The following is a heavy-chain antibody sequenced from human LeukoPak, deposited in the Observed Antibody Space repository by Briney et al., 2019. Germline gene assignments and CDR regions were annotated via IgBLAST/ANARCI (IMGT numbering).Heavy chain of an antibody. V-gene: IGHV4-59*06. D-gene: IGHD2-21*01. CDR1: GDSISGYS. Sequence: SGPTLVNPSETLSLTCIVSGDSISGYSWSWIRQPPGKGLEWIGYIYYSGSTYYNPSLKSRVTISVDTSKNQFSLKLSSVTAADTAVYYCAAPGIAIQGNAFDIWGQGTMVTVSS. J-gene: IGHJ3*02. CDR3: AAPGIAIQGNAFDI. CDR2: IYYSGST.